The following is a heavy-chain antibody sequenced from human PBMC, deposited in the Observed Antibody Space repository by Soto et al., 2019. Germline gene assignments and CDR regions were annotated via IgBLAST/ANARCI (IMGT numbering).Heavy chain of an antibody. CDR1: GDSINNRSYY. J-gene: IGHJ4*02. D-gene: IGHD2-21*02. CDR2: IYCSGST. V-gene: IGHV4-39*01. Sequence: PSETLSLTCTVTGDSINNRSYYWGWIRQPPGKGLEWIGSIYCSGSTYNNPSLKSRVSMSVDTSKNQFSLKLRSVTAADTALYYCARQRTSVVTQAYFDSWGQGSLVTVSS. CDR3: ARQRTSVVTQAYFDS.